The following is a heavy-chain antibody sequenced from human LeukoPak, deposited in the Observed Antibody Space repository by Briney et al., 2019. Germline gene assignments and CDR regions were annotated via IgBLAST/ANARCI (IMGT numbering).Heavy chain of an antibody. CDR2: ISGSGVST. CDR1: GFTFSSYA. CDR3: AKDRLFYYGSGSYDF. J-gene: IGHJ4*02. V-gene: IGHV3-23*01. Sequence: PGGSLRLSCAASGFTFSSYAVSWVRQAPGKGLEWVSAISGSGVSTYYADSVKGRFTISSDNSKNTLYLQMNSLRAEDTALYYCAKDRLFYYGSGSYDFWGQGTLVTVSS. D-gene: IGHD3-10*01.